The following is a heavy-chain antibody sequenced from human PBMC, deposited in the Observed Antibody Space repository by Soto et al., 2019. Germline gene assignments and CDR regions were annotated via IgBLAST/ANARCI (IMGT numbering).Heavy chain of an antibody. CDR3: AHKVMEKYCSGGSCYSDWFDP. V-gene: IGHV2-5*01. Sequence: SGPTLVNPTHTLTLTCTFSGFSLSTSGVGVGWIRQPPGKALEWLALIYWNDDKRYSPSLKSRLTITKDTSKNQVVLTMTNMDPVDTATYYCAHKVMEKYCSGGSCYSDWFDPWGQGTLVTVSS. J-gene: IGHJ5*02. CDR2: IYWNDDK. D-gene: IGHD2-15*01. CDR1: GFSLSTSGVG.